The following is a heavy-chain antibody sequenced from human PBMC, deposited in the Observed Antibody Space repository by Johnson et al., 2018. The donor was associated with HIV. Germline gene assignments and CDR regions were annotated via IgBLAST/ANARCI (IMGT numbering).Heavy chain of an antibody. Sequence: MQLVESGGGVVQPGTSLRLSCSASGFTFSGFAMHWVRQAPGKGLEWVSAISGSGGSTFYAYSVKARFTISRDNSKTTLYLQMNSLRAEDTAVYYCARLSEHIVVVTAWADAFDIWGQGTMVTVSS. CDR3: ARLSEHIVVVTAWADAFDI. D-gene: IGHD2-21*02. V-gene: IGHV3-23*04. J-gene: IGHJ3*02. CDR2: ISGSGGST. CDR1: GFTFSGFA.